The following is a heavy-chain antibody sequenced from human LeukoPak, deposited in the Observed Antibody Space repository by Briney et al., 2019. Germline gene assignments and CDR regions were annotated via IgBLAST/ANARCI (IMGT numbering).Heavy chain of an antibody. J-gene: IGHJ4*02. CDR2: IYYSGST. CDR1: GGSFSGYY. Sequence: SETLSLTCAVYGGSFSGYYWSWIRQPPGRGLEWIGYIYYSGSTNYNPSLKSRVTISVDTSKNQFSLKLSSVTAADTAVYYCARVGYGDVLDYWGQGTLVTVSS. V-gene: IGHV4-59*01. CDR3: ARVGYGDVLDY. D-gene: IGHD4-17*01.